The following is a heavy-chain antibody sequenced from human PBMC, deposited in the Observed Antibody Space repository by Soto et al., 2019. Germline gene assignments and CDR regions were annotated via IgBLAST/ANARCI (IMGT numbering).Heavy chain of an antibody. CDR2: IYYSGRT. CDR3: ARGHLGITTTGTWYDFDY. D-gene: IGHD2-15*01. V-gene: IGHV4-59*01. CDR1: GDSISSYY. J-gene: IGHJ4*02. Sequence: QVQLQESGPRLVKPSETLSLTCTVSGDSISSYYWTWIRQPPAKGLEYIGYIYYSGRTYYNPSLKSRVTISVDTSKNQFSLKLSSVTAADTAVYYCARGHLGITTTGTWYDFDYWGQGTLVTVSS.